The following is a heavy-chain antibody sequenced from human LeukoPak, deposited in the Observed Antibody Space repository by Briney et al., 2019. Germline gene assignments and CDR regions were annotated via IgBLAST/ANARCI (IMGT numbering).Heavy chain of an antibody. CDR2: ISSSISYS. Sequence: PGGSLRLSCAASGFTFSSYTMNWVRQAPGKGLEWVSSISSSISYSYYADSVKGRFTISRDNAKNSLYLQMNSLRAEDTAVYYCARGPWGNRGYYYAYWGQGTLVTVSS. V-gene: IGHV3-21*01. D-gene: IGHD3-22*01. CDR3: ARGPWGNRGYYYAY. CDR1: GFTFSSYT. J-gene: IGHJ4*02.